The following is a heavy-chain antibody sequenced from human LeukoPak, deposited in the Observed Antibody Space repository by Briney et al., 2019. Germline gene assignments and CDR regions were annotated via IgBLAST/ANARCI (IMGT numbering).Heavy chain of an antibody. Sequence: GGSLRRSCAASGFTFSSYGMHWVRQAPGKGLEWVAVIWYDGSNKYYADSVKGRFTISRDNSKNTLYLQMNSLRAEDTAVYYCAKDYDFRSGYEIDYWGQGTLVTVSS. CDR3: AKDYDFRSGYEIDY. V-gene: IGHV3-33*06. CDR2: IWYDGSNK. J-gene: IGHJ4*02. D-gene: IGHD3-3*01. CDR1: GFTFSSYG.